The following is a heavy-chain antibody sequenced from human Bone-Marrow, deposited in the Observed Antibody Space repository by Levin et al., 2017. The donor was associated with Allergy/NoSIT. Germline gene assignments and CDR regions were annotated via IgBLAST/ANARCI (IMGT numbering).Heavy chain of an antibody. CDR2: IDGSGGST. Sequence: ETLSLTCAASGFTFDTYALNWVRQAPGKGLEWVSIIDGSGGSTHYADSVKGRFTLSRDNSKNTVYLQMSSLRVEDTAVYYCAKSPGRQDFWSGYYPPATVVDYWGQGTLVTVS. CDR3: AKSPGRQDFWSGYYPPATVVDY. V-gene: IGHV3-23*01. D-gene: IGHD3-3*01. CDR1: GFTFDTYA. J-gene: IGHJ4*02.